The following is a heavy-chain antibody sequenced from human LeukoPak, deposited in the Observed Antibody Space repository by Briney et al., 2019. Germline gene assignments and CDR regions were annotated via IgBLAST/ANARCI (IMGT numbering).Heavy chain of an antibody. V-gene: IGHV3-66*01. CDR1: GFTVSSNY. Sequence: PGGSLRLSCAASGFTVSSNYMSWVRQAPGKGLEWVSVIYSGGSTYYADSVKGRFTISRDNSKNTLYLQMNSLRAEDTAVYYCARDTGSGYPDYYYYGMDVWGQGTTVTVSS. CDR2: IYSGGST. CDR3: ARDTGSGYPDYYYYGMDV. J-gene: IGHJ6*02. D-gene: IGHD3-22*01.